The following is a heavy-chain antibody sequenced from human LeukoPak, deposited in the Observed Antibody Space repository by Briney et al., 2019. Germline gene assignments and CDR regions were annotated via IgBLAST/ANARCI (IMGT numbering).Heavy chain of an antibody. D-gene: IGHD2-2*03. CDR1: GFTFSNAW. CDR3: TTDGVGIVVVPAALDAFDI. J-gene: IGHJ3*02. Sequence: PGGSLRLSCSASGFTFSNAWMSWVRQAPGRGLEWVGRIKSKTDGGTTDYAAPVKGRFTISRDDSKNTLYLQMNSLKTEDTAVYYCTTDGVGIVVVPAALDAFDIWGQGTMVTVSS. V-gene: IGHV3-15*01. CDR2: IKSKTDGGTT.